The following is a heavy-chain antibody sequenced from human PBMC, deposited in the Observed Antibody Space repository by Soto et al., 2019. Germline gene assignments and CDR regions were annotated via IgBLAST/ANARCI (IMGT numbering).Heavy chain of an antibody. D-gene: IGHD5-12*01. CDR1: DGSMNSYY. V-gene: IGHV4-4*07. Sequence: SETLSLTCSVSDGSMNSYYWSWIRQPAGKGLEWIGRISGSGSTNYNPSLKSRVTMSVDTSKGQFSLNLRSVTAADTAVYYCASSGYSGYFAWGQGTLVTVS. J-gene: IGHJ5*02. CDR3: ASSGYSGYFA. CDR2: ISGSGST.